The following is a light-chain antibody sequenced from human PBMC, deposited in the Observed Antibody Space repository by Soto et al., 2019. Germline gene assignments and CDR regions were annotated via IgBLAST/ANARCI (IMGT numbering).Light chain of an antibody. CDR1: RSISDW. Sequence: DIHMTQSPSTLSSSIGDRVTITCRASRSISDWLAWYQQKPGKAPELLIFDASSLKSGVPSRFSGSGSGTEFTLTISRLQPDDVATYHCLQYSSHSWTFGQGTKVDIK. CDR3: LQYSSHSWT. CDR2: DAS. V-gene: IGKV1-5*01. J-gene: IGKJ1*01.